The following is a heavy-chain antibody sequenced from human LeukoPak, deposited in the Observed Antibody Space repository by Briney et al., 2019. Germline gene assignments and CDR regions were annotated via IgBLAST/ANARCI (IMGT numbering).Heavy chain of an antibody. CDR2: ISGSGGST. CDR1: GFTFSSYA. Sequence: GGSLRLSCAASGFTFSSYAMSWVRQAPGKGLEWVSAISGSGGSTYYADSVKGRFTISRDNSKNTLYLQMNSLRAEDTAVYYCAKKYSSGWFGVHDALDIWGQGTMVTVSS. CDR3: AKKYSSGWFGVHDALDI. V-gene: IGHV3-23*01. J-gene: IGHJ3*02. D-gene: IGHD6-19*01.